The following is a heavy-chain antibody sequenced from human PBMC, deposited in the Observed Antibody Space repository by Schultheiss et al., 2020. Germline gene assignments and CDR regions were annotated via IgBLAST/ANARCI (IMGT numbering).Heavy chain of an antibody. CDR1: GFAFTSYW. Sequence: GGSLRLSCAASGFAFTSYWMSWVRQAPGKGLEWVANIKQDGSEKYYVDSVKGRFTISRDNAKNSLDLQMTSLRAEDTAVYYCARLTTAARFDPWGQGTLVTVSS. CDR2: IKQDGSEK. V-gene: IGHV3-7*01. J-gene: IGHJ5*02. D-gene: IGHD6-13*01. CDR3: ARLTTAARFDP.